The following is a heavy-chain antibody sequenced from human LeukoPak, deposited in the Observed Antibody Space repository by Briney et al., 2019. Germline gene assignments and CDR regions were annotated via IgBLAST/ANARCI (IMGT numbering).Heavy chain of an antibody. CDR2: ISYDGSNK. D-gene: IGHD5-24*01. CDR3: ARDGEMATITRLFVY. J-gene: IGHJ4*02. Sequence: GRSLRLSCAASGFTFSSYAMHWVRQAPGKGLEWVAVISYDGSNKYYADSVKGRFTISRDNSKNTLYLQMNSLRAEDTAVYYCARDGEMATITRLFVYWGQGTLVTVSS. V-gene: IGHV3-30*01. CDR1: GFTFSSYA.